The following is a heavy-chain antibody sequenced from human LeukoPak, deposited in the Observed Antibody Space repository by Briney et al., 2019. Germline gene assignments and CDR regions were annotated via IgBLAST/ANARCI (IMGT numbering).Heavy chain of an antibody. CDR1: GGSISSYY. CDR3: ARSGGYDFWSGYYYYYMDV. D-gene: IGHD3-3*01. Sequence: SETLSLTCTVSGGSISSYYWSWIRQPAGKGLEWIGYIYYSGSTNYNPSLKSRVTISVDTSKNQFSLKLSSVTAADTAVYYCARSGGYDFWSGYYYYYMDVWGKGTTVTVSS. V-gene: IGHV4-59*01. J-gene: IGHJ6*03. CDR2: IYYSGST.